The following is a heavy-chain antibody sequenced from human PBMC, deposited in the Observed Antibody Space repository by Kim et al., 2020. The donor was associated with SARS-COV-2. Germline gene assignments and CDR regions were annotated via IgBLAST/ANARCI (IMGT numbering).Heavy chain of an antibody. V-gene: IGHV3-23*01. CDR2: ISTGGDHT. CDR3: AKAPPYSQHFEY. D-gene: IGHD6-13*01. J-gene: IGHJ4*02. CDR1: GFTFSNYA. Sequence: GGSLRLSCAASGFTFSNYAMSWVRQAPGKGLEWVSTISTGGDHTFYADSVKGRFTISRDNSKNTLYLQMNSLTAEDTAVYSCAKAPPYSQHFEYWGQGTLVTVSS.